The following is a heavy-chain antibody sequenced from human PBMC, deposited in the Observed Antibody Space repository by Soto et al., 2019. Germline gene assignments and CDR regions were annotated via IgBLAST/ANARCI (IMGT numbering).Heavy chain of an antibody. CDR1: GFTFSDHH. CDR3: VRRQHSSGWYHDY. J-gene: IGHJ4*02. D-gene: IGHD6-19*01. V-gene: IGHV3-72*01. Sequence: EVHLVESGGDLVQPGGSLRLSCAASGFTFSDHHMDWVRQAPGKGLEWVARARNKAKSHTTEYAASVKGRFIISRDDSKNSLYLQMNSQSTEDTAVYYCVRRQHSSGWYHDYWGQGTLVTVSS. CDR2: ARNKAKSHTT.